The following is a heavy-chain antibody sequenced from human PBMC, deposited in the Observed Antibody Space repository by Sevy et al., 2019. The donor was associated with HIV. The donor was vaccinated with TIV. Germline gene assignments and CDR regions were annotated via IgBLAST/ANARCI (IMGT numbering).Heavy chain of an antibody. CDR2: IRYDGSNK. V-gene: IGHV3-33*01. CDR1: GFTLSSYG. J-gene: IGHJ6*02. D-gene: IGHD3-3*01. CDR3: ARDRLGITISAEWGGGMDV. Sequence: GGSLRLSCAASGFTLSSYGMHWVRQAPGKGLEWEAVIRYDGSNKYYADSVKGRFTISRDNSKNTLYLQMNSLRAEDTAVYYCARDRLGITISAEWGGGMDVWGQWTTVTVSS.